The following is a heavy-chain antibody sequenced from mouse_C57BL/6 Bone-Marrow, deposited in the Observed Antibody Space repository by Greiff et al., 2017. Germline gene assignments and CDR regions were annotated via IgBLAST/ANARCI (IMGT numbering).Heavy chain of an antibody. CDR2: IWSGGST. CDR3: ARNREYDGYPAWFAY. D-gene: IGHD2-3*01. J-gene: IGHJ3*01. CDR1: GFSLTSYG. Sequence: VQLQESGPGLVQPSQSLSITCTVSGFSLTSYGVHWVRQSPGKGLEWLGVIWSGGSTDYNAAFISRLSISKYNSKSQVFFKMNSLQADDTAIYYCARNREYDGYPAWFAYWGQGTLVTVSA. V-gene: IGHV2-2*01.